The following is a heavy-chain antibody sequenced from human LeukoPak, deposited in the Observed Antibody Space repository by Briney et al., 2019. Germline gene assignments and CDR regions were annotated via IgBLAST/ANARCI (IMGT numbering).Heavy chain of an antibody. CDR2: IYNGDNP. V-gene: IGHV3-66*01. CDR1: RFTVSNNH. J-gene: IGHJ4*02. D-gene: IGHD6-19*01. CDR3: ARAPRWLAFHH. Sequence: GGSLRLSCVASRFTVSNNHMNWVRQAPGQGLEWVSGIYNGDNPYYAASVQGRFTISKDNSNNTLYLQMNRLRPEDTAVYFCARAPRWLAFHHWGEGTLVPVPS.